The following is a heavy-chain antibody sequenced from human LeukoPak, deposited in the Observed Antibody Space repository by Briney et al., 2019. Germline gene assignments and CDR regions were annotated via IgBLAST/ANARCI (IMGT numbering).Heavy chain of an antibody. CDR1: GGTFNSYA. CDR2: IIPIFGTA. D-gene: IGHD2-2*01. V-gene: IGHV1-69*13. J-gene: IGHJ4*02. CDR3: ARDIADCSSTSCSGDY. Sequence: SVTVSCKASGGTFNSYAISWVRQAPGQGLEWMGGIIPIFGTANYAQKFQGRVTITADESTSTAYMELSSLRSEDTAVYYCARDIADCSSTSCSGDYWGQGTLVTVSS.